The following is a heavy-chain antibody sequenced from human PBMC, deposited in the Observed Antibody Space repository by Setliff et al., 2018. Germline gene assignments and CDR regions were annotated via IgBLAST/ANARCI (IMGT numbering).Heavy chain of an antibody. J-gene: IGHJ6*04. CDR1: GDSISSGNW. CDR2: INHSGNT. D-gene: IGHD6-19*01. Sequence: SETLSLTCAVSGDSISSGNWWSWVRQPPEKGLEWIGEINHSGNTNYNPSLKSRVTISVDKSTNQFSLKLNSVTAADTAVYYCVRTDYSDGRYSMDVWGKGTTVTVSA. CDR3: VRTDYSDGRYSMDV. V-gene: IGHV4-4*02.